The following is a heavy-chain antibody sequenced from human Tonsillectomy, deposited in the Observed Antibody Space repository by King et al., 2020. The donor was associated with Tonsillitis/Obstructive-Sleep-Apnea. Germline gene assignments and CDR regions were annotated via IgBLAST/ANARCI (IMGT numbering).Heavy chain of an antibody. J-gene: IGHJ3*02. CDR1: GGSFSGYY. Sequence: VQLQQWGAGLLKPSETLSLTCAVYGGSFSGYYWNWIRQPPGKGLEWIGEINRSGSTNYNPSLKSRVTISLDTSKNQFSLKLSSVTAADTAVYYCARDKLITMVQGDAFEIWGQGTMVTVSS. CDR3: ARDKLITMVQGDAFEI. D-gene: IGHD3-10*01. V-gene: IGHV4-34*01. CDR2: INRSGST.